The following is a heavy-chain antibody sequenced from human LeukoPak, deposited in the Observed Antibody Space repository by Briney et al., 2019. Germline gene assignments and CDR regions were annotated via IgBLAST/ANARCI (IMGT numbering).Heavy chain of an antibody. V-gene: IGHV4-31*03. J-gene: IGHJ4*02. CDR3: AISDGYCSSTTCYNPFDY. Sequence: KPSETLSLTCTVSGGSISSGNYWWSWIRQHPGKGLEWIGYIYYSGSTLHNPSLQSRASISVGTSKNQFSLRLNSVTAADTAVYYCAISDGYCSSTTCYNPFDYWGQGTLVTVSS. CDR1: GGSISSGNYW. CDR2: IYYSGST. D-gene: IGHD2-2*02.